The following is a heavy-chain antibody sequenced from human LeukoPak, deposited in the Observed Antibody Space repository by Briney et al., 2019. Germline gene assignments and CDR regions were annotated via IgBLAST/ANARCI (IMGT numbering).Heavy chain of an antibody. V-gene: IGHV3-21*01. CDR3: ARDRDFLGSGWSNSFDY. CDR2: ISGSGADT. Sequence: PGRSLRLSCAASGFTFSSYGMHWVRQAPGKGLEWVSAISGSGADTYYADSVKGRFTISRDNAKNSLYLQMNSLRAEDTAVYYCARDRDFLGSGWSNSFDYWGQGTLVTVSS. J-gene: IGHJ4*02. D-gene: IGHD6-19*01. CDR1: GFTFSSYG.